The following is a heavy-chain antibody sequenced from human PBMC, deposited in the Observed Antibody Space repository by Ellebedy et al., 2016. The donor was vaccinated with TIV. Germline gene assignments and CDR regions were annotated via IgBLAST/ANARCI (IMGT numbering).Heavy chain of an antibody. Sequence: GGSLRLSCAASGFTFSSYAMHWVRQAPGKGLEWVAVISYDGSNKYYADSVKGRFTISRDNSKNTLYLQMNSLRAEDTAVYYCARDRGERQEVITIYWYFDLWGRGTLVTVSS. CDR1: GFTFSSYA. V-gene: IGHV3-30*01. CDR2: ISYDGSNK. CDR3: ARDRGERQEVITIYWYFDL. D-gene: IGHD3-22*01. J-gene: IGHJ2*01.